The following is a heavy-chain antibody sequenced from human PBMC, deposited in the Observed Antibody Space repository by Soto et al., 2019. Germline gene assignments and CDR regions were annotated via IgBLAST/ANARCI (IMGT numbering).Heavy chain of an antibody. V-gene: IGHV3-33*03. D-gene: IGHD2-21*01. CDR2: IRYDGSNK. Sequence: QVQLVESGGGVVQPGGSLRLSCAPSGFIFSSFGMHWVRQAPGKGLEWVAVIRYDGSNKYYGDSVKGRFTISRDNSKNTLYLQMNSLRVEDTAVYYCARVKQGRGGYYSPFDYWGQGTLVTVSS. CDR1: GFIFSSFG. J-gene: IGHJ4*02. CDR3: ARVKQGRGGYYSPFDY.